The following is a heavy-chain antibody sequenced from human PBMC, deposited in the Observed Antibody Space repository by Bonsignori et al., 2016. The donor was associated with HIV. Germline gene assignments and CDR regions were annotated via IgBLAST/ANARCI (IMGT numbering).Heavy chain of an antibody. CDR2: ISGYNGIT. Sequence: WVRQAPGQGLEWMGWISGYNGITNYTQNLQGRVTMATDTSTSTAYMELRSLRSDDTAVYYCARVAGRKKATNYYYYMDVWGKGTTVTVSS. CDR3: ARVAGRKKATNYYYYMDV. D-gene: IGHD6-19*01. V-gene: IGHV1-18*01. J-gene: IGHJ6*03.